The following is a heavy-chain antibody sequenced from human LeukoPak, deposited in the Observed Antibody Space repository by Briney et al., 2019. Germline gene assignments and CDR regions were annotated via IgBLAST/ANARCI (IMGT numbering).Heavy chain of an antibody. CDR3: ARDSGRSGWWNHFFDS. V-gene: IGHV6-1*01. D-gene: IGHD6-19*01. CDR1: RDSVSSHSAA. Sequence: SQTLSLTCAISRDSVSSHSAAWNWPRHSPSRGLEWLGRTYYRSKYYHDYAPSVKSRIPFSPDTSKNQFSLHLNSVTPDDTALYYCARDSGRSGWWNHFFDSWGQGTLVTVSS. J-gene: IGHJ4*02. CDR2: TYYRSKYYH.